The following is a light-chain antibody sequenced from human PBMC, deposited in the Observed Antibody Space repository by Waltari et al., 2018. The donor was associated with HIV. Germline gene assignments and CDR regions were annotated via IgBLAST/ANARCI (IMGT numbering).Light chain of an antibody. CDR1: SSDVGAYNL. CDR3: CSYVSEIVPCV. V-gene: IGLV2-23*02. Sequence: QTAVNQPASVSGSPGQSITISCPGTSSDVGAYNLASWYQQHPGKAPILIIYDVSERPAGVSNRFTGSKSGNTASLTISGLQAEDEADYYCCSYVSEIVPCVFGGGTKLTVL. CDR2: DVS. J-gene: IGLJ3*02.